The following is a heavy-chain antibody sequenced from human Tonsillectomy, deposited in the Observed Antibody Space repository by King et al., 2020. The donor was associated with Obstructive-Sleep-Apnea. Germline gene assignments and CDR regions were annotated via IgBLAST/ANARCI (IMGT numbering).Heavy chain of an antibody. J-gene: IGHJ4*02. CDR3: AKDPSSYSRFFFDF. V-gene: IGHV3-23*04. Sequence: QLVQSGGGLVQPGGSLRLSCAASGYTFSGYAMGWVRQTPRKGLEWVSSINNNGYNKYYTASVKGRFTISRDNLNNTLYLEMSSLRAEDTGVYYCAKDPSSYSRFFFDFWGQGTLVTVSS. CDR2: INNNGYNK. CDR1: GYTFSGYA. D-gene: IGHD1-26*01.